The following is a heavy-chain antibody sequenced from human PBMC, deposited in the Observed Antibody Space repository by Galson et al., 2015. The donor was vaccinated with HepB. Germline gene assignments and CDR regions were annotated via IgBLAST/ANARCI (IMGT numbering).Heavy chain of an antibody. CDR3: AEDGDVDTAMTYDSSGYPRY. CDR2: ISGSGGST. V-gene: IGHV3-23*01. J-gene: IGHJ4*02. CDR1: GLTFSSDA. D-gene: IGHD3-22*01. Sequence: SLRLSCAASGLTFSSDAMSWVRQAPGKGLEWVSAISGSGGSTYYADSVKGRFTISRDNSKNTLYLQMNSLRAEDTAVYYCAEDGDVDTAMTYDSSGYPRYWGQGTLVTVSS.